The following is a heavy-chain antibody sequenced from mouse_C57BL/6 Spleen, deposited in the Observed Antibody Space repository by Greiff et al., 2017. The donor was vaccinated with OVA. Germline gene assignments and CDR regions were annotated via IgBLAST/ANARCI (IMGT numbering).Heavy chain of an antibody. Sequence: VQLQQPGAELVRPGSSVKLSCKASGYTFTSYWMHWVKQRPIQGLEWIGNIDPSDSETHYNQKFKDKATLTVDKSSSTDYMQLSSLTSEDAADYCCARGRGGFDDWGQGTTLTVSS. CDR3: ARGRGGFDD. J-gene: IGHJ2*01. CDR2: IDPSDSET. V-gene: IGHV1-52*01. CDR1: GYTFTSYW.